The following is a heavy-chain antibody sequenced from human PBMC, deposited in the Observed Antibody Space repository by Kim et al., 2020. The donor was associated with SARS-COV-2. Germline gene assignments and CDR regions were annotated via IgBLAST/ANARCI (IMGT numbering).Heavy chain of an antibody. CDR1: GVSIRSGGYY. V-gene: IGHV4-31*03. D-gene: IGHD5-12*01. J-gene: IGHJ5*02. CDR3: GRTMRYRDVEIDP. CDR2: ILNSGAT. Sequence: SENLSLTCSVSGVSIRSGGYYWTWIRQRPGKGLEWIGYILNSGATFDNPALRSRLSLSTDASESHFSLHLSSVTVADTAVYDCGRTMRYRDVEIDPWGQG.